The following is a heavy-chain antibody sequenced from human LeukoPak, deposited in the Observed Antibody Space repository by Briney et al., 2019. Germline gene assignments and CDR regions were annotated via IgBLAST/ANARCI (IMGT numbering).Heavy chain of an antibody. Sequence: ASVKVSCKASGYTFTGYYMHWVRQAPGQGLEWMGWINPNSGGTNYAQTFQGRVTMTRDTSISTAYMELSRLRSDDTAVYYCASNEAAGFPEDYWGQGTLVTVSS. J-gene: IGHJ4*02. D-gene: IGHD6-13*01. CDR3: ASNEAAGFPEDY. V-gene: IGHV1-2*02. CDR2: INPNSGGT. CDR1: GYTFTGYY.